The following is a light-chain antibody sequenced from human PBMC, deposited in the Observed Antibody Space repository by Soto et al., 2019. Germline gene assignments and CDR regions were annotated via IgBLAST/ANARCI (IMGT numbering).Light chain of an antibody. CDR3: QSYDSSLSAL. Sequence: QSVLTQPPSASGTPGQRVTISCSGGSSNIGRNPVNWYLQLPGTAPKLLIYTNNQRPSGVPGRVSASKSGTSASLTISGLQSEDEADYYCQSYDSSLSALFGGGTQLTVL. CDR1: SSNIGRNP. V-gene: IGLV1-44*01. CDR2: TNN. J-gene: IGLJ2*01.